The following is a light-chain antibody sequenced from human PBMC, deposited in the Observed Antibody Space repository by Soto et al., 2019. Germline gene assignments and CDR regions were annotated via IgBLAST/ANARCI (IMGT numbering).Light chain of an antibody. CDR1: QNVGDR. J-gene: IGKJ1*01. CDR2: KAS. Sequence: DIQMTQSPSSVSASVGDSLTITCRASQNVGDRLAWYQQKLGKAPKLLIYKASSLESGVPSRFSGSGSGTEFTLIISGLQPDDSATYYCQQYTNTNNPWMFGQGTKVDI. CDR3: QQYTNTNNPWM. V-gene: IGKV1-5*03.